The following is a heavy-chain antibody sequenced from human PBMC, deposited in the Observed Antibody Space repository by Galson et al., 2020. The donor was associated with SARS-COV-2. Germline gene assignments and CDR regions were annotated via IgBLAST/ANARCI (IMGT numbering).Heavy chain of an antibody. Sequence: SETLSLTCTVSGGSIRSSNYYWGWIRQPPGKGLEWIESVLNSGTTHYSPSLQSRVTISVDTSKNQFSLNLNSVTAADTAMYYCARDATSSGGYNWFDPWGQGTLVTVSS. D-gene: IGHD6-19*01. CDR2: VLNSGTT. J-gene: IGHJ5*02. V-gene: IGHV4-39*07. CDR3: ARDATSSGGYNWFDP. CDR1: GGSIRSSNYY.